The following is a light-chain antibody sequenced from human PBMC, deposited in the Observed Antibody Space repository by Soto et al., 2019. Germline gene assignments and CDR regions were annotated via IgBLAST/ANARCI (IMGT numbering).Light chain of an antibody. J-gene: IGLJ1*01. CDR2: EVS. V-gene: IGLV2-14*01. CDR3: SSYTSSSTLV. CDR1: SSDVGGYNY. Sequence: QSALTQPASVSGSPGQSITISCTGTSSDVGGYNYVSWYQQHPGKAPKLMIYEVSNRPSGVSNRFSASKSGNTASLTSSGLQAEDEADYYCSSYTSSSTLVFGTGTKLTVL.